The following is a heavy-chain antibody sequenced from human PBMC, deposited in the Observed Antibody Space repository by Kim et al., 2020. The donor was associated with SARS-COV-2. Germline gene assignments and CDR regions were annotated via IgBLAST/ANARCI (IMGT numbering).Heavy chain of an antibody. CDR3: ARDGIRSGWTLYYYYYGMDV. Sequence: GGSLRLSCAASGFTFSSYGMHWVRQAPGKGLEWVAVIWYDGSNKYYADSVKGRFTISRDNSKNTLYLQMNSLRAEDTAVYYCARDGIRSGWTLYYYYYGMDVWGQGTTVTVSS. J-gene: IGHJ6*02. D-gene: IGHD6-19*01. V-gene: IGHV3-33*01. CDR1: GFTFSSYG. CDR2: IWYDGSNK.